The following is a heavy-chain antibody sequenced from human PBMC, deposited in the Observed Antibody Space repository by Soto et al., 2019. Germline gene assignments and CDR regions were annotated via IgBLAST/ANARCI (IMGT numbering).Heavy chain of an antibody. J-gene: IGHJ3*02. Sequence: QLQLQESGPGLVKPSETLSLTCTVSGGSISSSSYYWGWIRQPPGKGLEWIGSIYYSGSTYYNPSLKSRVTITVDTSKNQFSLKLSSVTAADTAVYYCARIYPDYGSGSYYKPDDAFDIWGQGTMVTVSS. D-gene: IGHD3-10*01. CDR2: IYYSGST. V-gene: IGHV4-39*01. CDR1: GGSISSSSYY. CDR3: ARIYPDYGSGSYYKPDDAFDI.